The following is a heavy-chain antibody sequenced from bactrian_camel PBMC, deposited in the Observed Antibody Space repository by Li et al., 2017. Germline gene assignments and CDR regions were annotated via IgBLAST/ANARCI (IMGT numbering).Heavy chain of an antibody. CDR2: IHSAGGST. CDR1: GFTFRSYA. J-gene: IGHJ6*01. CDR3: TAVGTYSEYFTLGREFGY. V-gene: IGHV3S40*01. D-gene: IGHD4*01. Sequence: DVQLVESGGGLVQPGGSLRLSCVASGFTFRSYAMSWVRQAPGKGLEWVSGIHSAGGSTYYADSVKGRFTISRDNAKDTVYLQMNSLKSEDTALYYCTAVGTYSEYFTLGREFGYWGQGTQVTVS.